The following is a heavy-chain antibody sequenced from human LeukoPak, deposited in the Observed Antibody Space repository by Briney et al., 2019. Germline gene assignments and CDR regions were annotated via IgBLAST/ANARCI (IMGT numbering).Heavy chain of an antibody. CDR1: GYRFSDYY. V-gene: IGHV1-69*13. J-gene: IGHJ4*02. Sequence: GASVKVSCKASGYRFSDYYMHWVRQAPGQGLEWMGGIIPIFGTANYAQKFQGRVTITADESTSTAYMELSSLRSEDTAVYYCARGGITIFGVVYYFDYWGQGTLVTVSS. CDR2: IIPIFGTA. D-gene: IGHD3-3*01. CDR3: ARGGITIFGVVYYFDY.